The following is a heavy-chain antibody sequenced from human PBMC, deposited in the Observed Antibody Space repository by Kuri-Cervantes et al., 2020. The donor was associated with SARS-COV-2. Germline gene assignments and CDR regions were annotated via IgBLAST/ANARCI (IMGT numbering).Heavy chain of an antibody. CDR1: GGSISSSSYY. V-gene: IGHV4-39*07. CDR3: ARVKKGGYSYGSLDY. CDR2: IYYSGST. J-gene: IGHJ4*02. Sequence: GSLRLSCTVSGGSISSSSYYWGWIRQPPGKGLEWIGSIYYSGSTYYNPSLKSRLTISLDTSKNRFSLKLSSVTAADTAVYYCARVKKGGYSYGSLDYWGQGTLVTVSS. D-gene: IGHD5-18*01.